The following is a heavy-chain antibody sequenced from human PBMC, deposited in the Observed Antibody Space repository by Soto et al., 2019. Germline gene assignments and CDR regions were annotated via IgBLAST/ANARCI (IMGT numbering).Heavy chain of an antibody. CDR1: GFTFSSYG. J-gene: IGHJ6*02. CDR3: AKAAQPGYCSGGSCHTIYYYYGMDV. V-gene: IGHV3-30*18. CDR2: ISYDGSNK. Sequence: GGSLRLSCAASGFTFSSYGMHWVRQAPGKGLEWVAVISYDGSNKYYADSVKGRFTISRDNSKNTLYLQMNSLRAEYTAVYYCAKAAQPGYCSGGSCHTIYYYYGMDVWGQGTTVTVSS. D-gene: IGHD2-15*01.